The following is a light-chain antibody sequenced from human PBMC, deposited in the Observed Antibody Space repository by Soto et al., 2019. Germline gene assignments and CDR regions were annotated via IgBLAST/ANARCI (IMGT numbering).Light chain of an antibody. CDR2: DVS. Sequence: QSALTQPASVSGSPGQSITISCTGTSSDVGGYNYVSWYQQHPGKAPKLMIYDVSNRPSGVSNRFSGSKSGNTASLTISGLQAEDEADYYCRSYTSSSTPAVFGGGTQLTVL. CDR3: RSYTSSSTPAV. V-gene: IGLV2-14*01. CDR1: SSDVGGYNY. J-gene: IGLJ7*01.